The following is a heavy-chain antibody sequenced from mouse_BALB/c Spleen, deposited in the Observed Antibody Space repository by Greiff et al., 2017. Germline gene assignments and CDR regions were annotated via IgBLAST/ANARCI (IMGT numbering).Heavy chain of an antibody. CDR3: ARADPNWDFDY. Sequence: EVKLMESGGGLVQPGGSLRLSCATSGFTFSDFYMEWVRQPPGKRLEWIAASRNKANDYTTEYSASVKGRFIVSRDTSQSILYLQMNALRAEDTAIYYCARADPNWDFDYWGQGTTLTVSS. J-gene: IGHJ2*01. CDR2: SRNKANDYTT. D-gene: IGHD4-1*01. CDR1: GFTFSDFY. V-gene: IGHV7-1*02.